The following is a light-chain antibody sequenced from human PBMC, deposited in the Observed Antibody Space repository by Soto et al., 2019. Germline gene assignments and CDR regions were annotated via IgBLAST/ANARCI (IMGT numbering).Light chain of an antibody. CDR1: SSDVGGYNY. V-gene: IGLV2-8*01. CDR2: EVS. J-gene: IGLJ1*01. Sequence: QSALTQPPSASGSPGQSVTISCTGTSSDVGGYNYVSWYQQHPGKAPKLMIYEVSKWPSGVSDRFSGSKSDNTASLTISGLQAEDEGDYYCCSYAGDYMFVFGTGTKLTVL. CDR3: CSYAGDYMFV.